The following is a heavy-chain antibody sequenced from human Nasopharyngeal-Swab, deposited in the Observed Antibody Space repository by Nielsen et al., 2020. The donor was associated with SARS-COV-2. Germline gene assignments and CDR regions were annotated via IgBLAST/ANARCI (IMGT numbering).Heavy chain of an antibody. CDR1: GSTFRSYA. V-gene: IGHV3-23*01. J-gene: IGHJ6*02. D-gene: IGHD3-3*01. Sequence: GASLKISCAASGSTFRSYAMGWVRQAPGKGLEWVSGISGGGGSIYYADSVKGRFTISRDNAKNSLYLQMNSLRAEDTAVYYCARDGLDYDFWSAYFMDVWGQGTTVTVSS. CDR2: ISGGGGSI. CDR3: ARDGLDYDFWSAYFMDV.